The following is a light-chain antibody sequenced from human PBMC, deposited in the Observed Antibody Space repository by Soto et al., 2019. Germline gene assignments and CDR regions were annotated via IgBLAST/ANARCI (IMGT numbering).Light chain of an antibody. Sequence: EIVLTQSPATLSLSPGERATLSCKTSQSTSSYLAWYQHRPGQTPRLLIYDVSNRATGIPARFSGSGSGTDFTLTISSLEPEDFAVYYCQQFNNWPPWTFGQGTKVEIK. J-gene: IGKJ1*01. V-gene: IGKV3-11*01. CDR2: DVS. CDR1: QSTSSY. CDR3: QQFNNWPPWT.